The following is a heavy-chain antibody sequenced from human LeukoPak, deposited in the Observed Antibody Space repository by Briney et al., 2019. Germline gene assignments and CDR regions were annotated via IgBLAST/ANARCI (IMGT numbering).Heavy chain of an antibody. D-gene: IGHD6-19*01. V-gene: IGHV3-11*01. Sequence: GGSLRLSCAASGFTFSDYYMSWIRQAPGKGLEWVSYISSSGSTIYYADSVKGRFTISRDNSKNTLYLQMNSLRAEDTAVYYCAKARAGYSSGWYSVRYYFDYWGQGTLVTVSS. CDR2: ISSSGSTI. CDR3: AKARAGYSSGWYSVRYYFDY. CDR1: GFTFSDYY. J-gene: IGHJ4*02.